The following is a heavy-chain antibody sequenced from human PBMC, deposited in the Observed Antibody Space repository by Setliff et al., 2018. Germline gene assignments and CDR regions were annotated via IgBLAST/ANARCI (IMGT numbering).Heavy chain of an antibody. V-gene: IGHV1-8*02. D-gene: IGHD3-3*01. CDR3: ARGLRDYNFWSGYLLDYYYYGMDV. J-gene: IGHJ6*02. Sequence: ASVKVSCKASGYTFTNYDINWVRQATGQGLEWMGWMNPNSGNTGYAQKFQGRVTMTRNTSISTAYMELSSLRSEDTAVYYCARGLRDYNFWSGYLLDYYYYGMDVWGQGTTVTVSS. CDR2: MNPNSGNT. CDR1: GYTFTNYD.